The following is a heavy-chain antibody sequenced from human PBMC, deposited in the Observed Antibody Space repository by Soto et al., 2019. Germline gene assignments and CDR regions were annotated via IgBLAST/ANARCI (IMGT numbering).Heavy chain of an antibody. J-gene: IGHJ4*02. CDR3: ARGSRVSYYDILTGYYMVY. D-gene: IGHD3-9*01. CDR2: ISAYNGNT. V-gene: IGHV1-18*01. Sequence: ASVKVSCKASGYTFTSYGISWVRQAPGQGLEWMGWISAYNGNTNYAQKLQGRVTMTTDTSTSTAYMELRSLRSDDTAVYYCARGSRVSYYDILTGYYMVYWGQGTLVTVPQ. CDR1: GYTFTSYG.